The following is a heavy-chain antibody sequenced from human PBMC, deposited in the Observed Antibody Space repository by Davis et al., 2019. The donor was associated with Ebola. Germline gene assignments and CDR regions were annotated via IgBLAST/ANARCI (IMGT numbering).Heavy chain of an antibody. Sequence: GESLKISCAASGFTFSSYAMSWVRQAPGKGLEWVSAIAGSGGSTYHADSVKGRFTISRDNSKNTLYLQMKSLRAEDTAVYYCAKDWGYSFDYWGQGTLVTVSS. CDR2: IAGSGGST. CDR3: AKDWGYSFDY. V-gene: IGHV3-23*01. D-gene: IGHD3-16*01. CDR1: GFTFSSYA. J-gene: IGHJ4*02.